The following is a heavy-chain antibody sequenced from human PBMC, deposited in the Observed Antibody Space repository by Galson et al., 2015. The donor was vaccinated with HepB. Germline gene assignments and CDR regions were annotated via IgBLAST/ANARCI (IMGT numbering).Heavy chain of an antibody. V-gene: IGHV3-7*03. CDR2: INQDGSEK. J-gene: IGHJ5*02. CDR3: ARDARHRPILFDP. D-gene: IGHD3-3*01. CDR1: QLVLGDYW. Sequence: SLRLSCADSQLVLGDYWMSWVRQAPGKGLEWVACINQDGSEKNYVDSVKGRFNISRDNARNSLFLQMNTLRVEDTAVYYCARDARHRPILFDPWGQGTLVSVSS.